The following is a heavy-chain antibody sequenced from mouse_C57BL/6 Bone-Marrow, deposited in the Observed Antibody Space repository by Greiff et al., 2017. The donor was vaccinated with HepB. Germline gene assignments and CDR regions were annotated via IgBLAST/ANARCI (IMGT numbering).Heavy chain of an antibody. CDR3: ARSYYGRGFDY. V-gene: IGHV1-80*01. CDR2: IYPGDGDT. Sequence: QVQLQQSGAELVKPGASVKISCKASGYAFSSYWMNWVKQRPGKGLEWIGQIYPGDGDTNYNGKFKGKATLTADKSSSTAYMQLSSLTSEDSAVYFCARSYYGRGFDYWGQGTTLTVSS. CDR1: GYAFSSYW. D-gene: IGHD1-1*01. J-gene: IGHJ2*01.